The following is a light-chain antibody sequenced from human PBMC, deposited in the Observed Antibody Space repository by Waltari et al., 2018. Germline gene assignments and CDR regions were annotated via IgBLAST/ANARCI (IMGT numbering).Light chain of an antibody. CDR3: QQYYNLYT. Sequence: DIQMTQSPSSLSASVGDRVTITCQASQEISNYLNWYQQKPGKAPKLLIYDASNLETGVPSRFSGSGAGTDFTFTISSLQPEDIATYYCQQYYNLYTFGQGTKLEIK. CDR2: DAS. J-gene: IGKJ2*01. CDR1: QEISNY. V-gene: IGKV1-33*01.